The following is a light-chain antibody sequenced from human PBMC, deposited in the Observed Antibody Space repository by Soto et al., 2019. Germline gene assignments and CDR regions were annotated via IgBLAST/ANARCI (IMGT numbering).Light chain of an antibody. V-gene: IGKV1-39*01. J-gene: IGKJ3*01. CDR3: QQIYSNLFT. CDR1: QSISTN. CDR2: GAS. Sequence: DIQMTQSPSSLSASVGDRVTITCRASQSISTNLNWYQQKPGKAPKLLIYGASSLQSGVPLRFSGSGSGTDFTLTISGLRPEDFATYYCQQIYSNLFTFGPGTVVDI.